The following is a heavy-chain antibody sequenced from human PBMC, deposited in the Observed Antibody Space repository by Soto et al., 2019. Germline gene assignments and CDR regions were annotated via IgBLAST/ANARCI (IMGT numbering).Heavy chain of an antibody. CDR3: VRGRAVAVINDEAFDL. J-gene: IGHJ3*01. Sequence: QVQLVQSGAEVKKPGASVKVSCKASGYIFSDYYMHWVRQAPGQGLECMGWINPNSGDTIYAQKFQGRGTVTGDPSISTAYMELSRLTSDDTAVYYCVRGRAVAVINDEAFDLWGQGTMVTVSS. CDR2: INPNSGDT. CDR1: GYIFSDYY. V-gene: IGHV1-2*02. D-gene: IGHD6-19*01.